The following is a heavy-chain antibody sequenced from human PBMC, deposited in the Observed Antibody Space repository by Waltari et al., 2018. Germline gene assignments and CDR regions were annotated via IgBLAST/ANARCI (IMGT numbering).Heavy chain of an antibody. J-gene: IGHJ6*03. CDR1: GFTFSSYW. V-gene: IGHV3-74*01. CDR3: ARWGLWSREYMDV. D-gene: IGHD2-21*01. CDR2: INRDGSST. Sequence: EVQLVESGGGLVQPGGSLRLSCAASGFTFSSYWMHWVRQAPGKGLVWVSRINRDGSSTSYADSVKGRFTISRDNAKNTLYLQMNSLRAEDTAVYYCARWGLWSREYMDVWGKGTTVTVSS.